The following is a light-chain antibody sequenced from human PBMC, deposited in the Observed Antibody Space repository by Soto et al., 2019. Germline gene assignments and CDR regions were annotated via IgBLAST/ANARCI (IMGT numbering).Light chain of an antibody. Sequence: EIVLTQSPGTLSLSPGERATLSCRASQSVSSSYLAWYQQKPGQAPRLLIYGASGRATGIPDRFSGSGSGTDLTLTISRLEPEDFAVYYCQQDGSSPTLTFGQGTKVEIK. J-gene: IGKJ1*01. CDR1: QSVSSSY. CDR2: GAS. CDR3: QQDGSSPTLT. V-gene: IGKV3-20*01.